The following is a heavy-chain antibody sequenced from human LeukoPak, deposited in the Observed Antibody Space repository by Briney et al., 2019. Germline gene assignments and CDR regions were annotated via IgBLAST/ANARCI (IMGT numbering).Heavy chain of an antibody. D-gene: IGHD6-13*01. V-gene: IGHV3-30*04. CDR1: GFTFSRYP. CDR2: ISYDGRDK. CDR3: AGDVSAAADYYFDS. J-gene: IGHJ4*02. Sequence: QPGRSLRLSCAASGFTFSRYPMHWVRQAPGKGLEWVAVISYDGRDKYYADSVKGRFTISRDNSKNTLYLQMNSLRHEDTAVYYCAGDVSAAADYYFDSWGQGSLVTVSS.